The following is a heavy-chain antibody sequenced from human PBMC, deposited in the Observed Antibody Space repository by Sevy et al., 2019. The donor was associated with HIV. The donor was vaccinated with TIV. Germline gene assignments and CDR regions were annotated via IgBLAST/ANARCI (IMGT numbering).Heavy chain of an antibody. CDR3: ARSYSNSLDY. J-gene: IGHJ4*02. V-gene: IGHV5-51*01. CDR1: GYSFTNYW. D-gene: IGHD6-13*01. CDR2: IYPGDSDT. Sequence: GESLKISCKGSGYSFTNYWIGWVRQMPGKGLEWMGIIYPGDSDTRYSLSFQGQVTISADKSISTAYLQWSTLKASDTAMYYCARSYSNSLDYWGQGTLVTVSS.